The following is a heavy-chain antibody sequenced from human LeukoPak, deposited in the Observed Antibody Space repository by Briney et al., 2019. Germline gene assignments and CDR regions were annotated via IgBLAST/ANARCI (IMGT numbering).Heavy chain of an antibody. CDR3: ARGVMVATSWFDP. CDR2: IYYSGST. CDR1: GGSISSSSYY. D-gene: IGHD5-12*01. Sequence: SETLSLTCTVSGGSISSSSYYRGWIRQPPGKGLEWIGSIYYSGSTYYNPSLKSRVTISVDTSKNQFSLKLSSVTAADTAVYYCARGVMVATSWFDPWGQGTLVTVSS. J-gene: IGHJ5*02. V-gene: IGHV4-39*07.